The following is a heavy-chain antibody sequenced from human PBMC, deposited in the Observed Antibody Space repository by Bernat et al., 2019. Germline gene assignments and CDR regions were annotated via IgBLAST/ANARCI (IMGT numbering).Heavy chain of an antibody. Sequence: QVQLVESGGGVVQPGRSLRLSCAASGFTFSSYAMHWVRQAPGKGLEWVAVISYDGSNKYYADSVKGRFTISRDNSKNTLYLQMNSLRAEDTAVYYCARDSRLFVHHDDAFDIWGQGTMVTVSS. CDR2: ISYDGSNK. CDR3: ARDSRLFVHHDDAFDI. D-gene: IGHD6-6*01. J-gene: IGHJ3*02. CDR1: GFTFSSYA. V-gene: IGHV3-30*01.